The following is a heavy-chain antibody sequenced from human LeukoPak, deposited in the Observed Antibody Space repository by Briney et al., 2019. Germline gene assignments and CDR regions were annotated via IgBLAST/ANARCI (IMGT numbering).Heavy chain of an antibody. CDR2: ISAYNGNT. CDR3: ARDGYYDFWSGYDY. Sequence: ASVRVSCKASGYTFTSYGISWVRQAPGQGLEWMGWISAYNGNTNYAQKLQGRVTMTTDTSTSTAYMELRSLRSDDTAVYYCARDGYYDFWSGYDYWGQGTLVTVSS. J-gene: IGHJ4*02. CDR1: GYTFTSYG. D-gene: IGHD3-3*01. V-gene: IGHV1-18*01.